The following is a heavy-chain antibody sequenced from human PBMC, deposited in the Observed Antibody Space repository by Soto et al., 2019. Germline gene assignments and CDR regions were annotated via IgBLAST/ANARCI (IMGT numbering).Heavy chain of an antibody. CDR3: ARDVLPRYSDSRDS. J-gene: IGHJ5*01. CDR2: ISGSGGST. Sequence: GGSLRLSCAASGFTFSSYAMSWVRQAPGKGLEWVSAISGSGGSTYYADSVKGRFTISRDTSRNTLYLHMNSLRPEDTAVYYCARDVLPRYSDSRDSWGPGTQVTVSS. CDR1: GFTFSSYA. V-gene: IGHV3-23*01. D-gene: IGHD4-17*01.